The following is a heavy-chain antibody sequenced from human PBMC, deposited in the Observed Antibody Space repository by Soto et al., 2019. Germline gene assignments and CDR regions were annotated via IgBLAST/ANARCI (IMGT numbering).Heavy chain of an antibody. D-gene: IGHD6-6*01. CDR2: IKSKTAGGTT. V-gene: IGHV3-15*07. Sequence: EVQLVESGGGLVKPGESLRLSCAASGFTFSNAWMNWVRQAPGKGLEWVGRIKSKTAGGTTGYAAPVKGRFTISRDDSKTTLNPQMNSLKTEDTAVYYCTTDGSIASRHSLGYWGQGTLVTVSS. CDR3: TTDGSIASRHSLGY. CDR1: GFTFSNAW. J-gene: IGHJ4*02.